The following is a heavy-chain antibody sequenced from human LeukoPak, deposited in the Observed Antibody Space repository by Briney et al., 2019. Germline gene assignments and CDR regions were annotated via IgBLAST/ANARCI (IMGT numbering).Heavy chain of an antibody. Sequence: SSVNVSCKASGGTFSSYAISWVQQPPGQGLEWMGGIIPIFGTANYAQKFQGRVTLTADESKSTAYMELSSLRSEDTAVYYCARGEWLRLEPHYYYGMDVWGKGTTVTVSS. CDR1: GGTFSSYA. V-gene: IGHV1-69*01. D-gene: IGHD5-12*01. J-gene: IGHJ6*04. CDR2: IIPIFGTA. CDR3: ARGEWLRLEPHYYYGMDV.